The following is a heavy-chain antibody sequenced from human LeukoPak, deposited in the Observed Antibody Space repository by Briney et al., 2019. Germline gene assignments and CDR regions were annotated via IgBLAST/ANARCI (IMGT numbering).Heavy chain of an antibody. V-gene: IGHV4-34*01. Sequence: SETLSLTCAVYGGSFSGYYWSWIRQPPGKGLEWIGYIYYSGSTNYNPSLKSRVTISVDTSKNQFSLKLSSVTAADTAVYYCGVVGGVAAADYYFDYWGQGTLVTVSS. CDR3: GVVGGVAAADYYFDY. CDR1: GGSFSGYY. D-gene: IGHD6-13*01. CDR2: IYYSGST. J-gene: IGHJ4*02.